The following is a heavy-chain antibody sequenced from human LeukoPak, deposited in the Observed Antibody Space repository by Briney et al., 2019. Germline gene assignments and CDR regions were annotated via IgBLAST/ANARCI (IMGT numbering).Heavy chain of an antibody. V-gene: IGHV4-39*01. CDR3: ARRGYDFWSGYQNWFDP. Sequence: SETLSLTCTVSGGSISSSSYYWGWIRQPPGKGLEWIGSIYYSGSTYYNPSLKSRVTISVDTSKNQFSLKLSSVTAADTAVYYCARRGYDFWSGYQNWFDPWGQGTLVTVSS. J-gene: IGHJ5*02. CDR2: IYYSGST. D-gene: IGHD3-3*01. CDR1: GGSISSSSYY.